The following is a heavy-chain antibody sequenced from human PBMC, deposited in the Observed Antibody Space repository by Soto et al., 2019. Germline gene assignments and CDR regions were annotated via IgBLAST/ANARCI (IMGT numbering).Heavy chain of an antibody. CDR1: GGSISSGGYY. V-gene: IGHV4-31*03. D-gene: IGHD5-18*01. J-gene: IGHJ5*02. CDR2: IYYSGST. Sequence: PSETRSLTCTVSGGSISSGGYYWSWIRQHPGKGLEWIGYIYYSGSTYYNPSLKSRVTISVDTSKNQFSLKRSSVTAADTAVYYCARGYSYGYNWFDPWGQGTLVTVSS. CDR3: ARGYSYGYNWFDP.